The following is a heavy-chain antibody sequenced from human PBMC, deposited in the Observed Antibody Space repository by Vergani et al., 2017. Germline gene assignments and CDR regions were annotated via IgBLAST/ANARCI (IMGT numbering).Heavy chain of an antibody. CDR1: GGSITSGSYY. V-gene: IGHV4-61*02. Sequence: QVQLHESGPGLVKPSQTLSLTCTVSGGSITSGSYYWSWIRQPAGKGLEWIGRIYTSGSTSYNPSIKSRITMSLDTSKNQFSLSLSSVTAADTAVYYCARGTFLHAFDNWGQGTVVTVSS. D-gene: IGHD1-26*01. J-gene: IGHJ3*02. CDR3: ARGTFLHAFDN. CDR2: IYTSGST.